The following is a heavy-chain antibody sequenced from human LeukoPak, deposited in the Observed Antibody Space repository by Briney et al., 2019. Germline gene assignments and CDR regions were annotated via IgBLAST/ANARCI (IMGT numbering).Heavy chain of an antibody. V-gene: IGHV4-34*01. D-gene: IGHD3-22*01. CDR3: ARVRRYYDSSGYYGY. CDR1: GGSITGYY. J-gene: IGHJ4*02. Sequence: SETLSLTCAVYGGSITGYYWSWIRQTPGRGLEWVGEIHYTGATSYNPSLKSRATISTDTSKNQFSLRLSSVTAADTAVYYCARVRRYYDSSGYYGYWGQGTLVTVSS. CDR2: IHYTGAT.